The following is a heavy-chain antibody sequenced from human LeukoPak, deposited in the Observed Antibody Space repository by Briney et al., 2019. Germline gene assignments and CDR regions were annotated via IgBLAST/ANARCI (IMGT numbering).Heavy chain of an antibody. J-gene: IGHJ4*02. CDR3: ARSLNFAYGYNY. CDR1: GGSISSYY. V-gene: IGHV4-59*01. Sequence: NPSETLSLTCSVSGGSISSYYWSWIRQPPGKGLEWIGYIYSTGSTNYNPSLKSRVTISVDTSKNQFSLKLTSVTAADTAVYFCARSLNFAYGYNYWGQGTLVTVSS. CDR2: IYSTGST. D-gene: IGHD5-12*01.